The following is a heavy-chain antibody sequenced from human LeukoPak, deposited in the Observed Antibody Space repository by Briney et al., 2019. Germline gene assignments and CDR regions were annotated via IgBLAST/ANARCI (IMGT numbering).Heavy chain of an antibody. Sequence: SVKVSCKASGGTFSSYTISWVRQAPGQGLEWMGRIIPILGIANYAQKFQGRVTITADKSTSTAYMELSSLRSEDTAVYYCARDSSSWYNRFDPWGQGTLVTVSS. V-gene: IGHV1-69*04. D-gene: IGHD6-13*01. CDR2: IIPILGIA. CDR3: ARDSSSWYNRFDP. CDR1: GGTFSSYT. J-gene: IGHJ5*02.